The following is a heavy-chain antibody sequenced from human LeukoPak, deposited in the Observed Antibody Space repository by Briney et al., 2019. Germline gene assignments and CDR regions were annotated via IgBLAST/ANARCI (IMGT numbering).Heavy chain of an antibody. J-gene: IGHJ6*02. CDR1: GGSFSGYY. D-gene: IGHD3-16*01. CDR3: ARGCLPYYYYGMDV. Sequence: SETLSLTCAVYGGSFSGYYWSWIRQPPGKGLEWIGEINHSGSTNYNPSLKSRVTISVDTSKNQFSLKLSSVTPADTAVYYCARGCLPYYYYGMDVWGQGTTVTVSS. V-gene: IGHV4-34*01. CDR2: INHSGST.